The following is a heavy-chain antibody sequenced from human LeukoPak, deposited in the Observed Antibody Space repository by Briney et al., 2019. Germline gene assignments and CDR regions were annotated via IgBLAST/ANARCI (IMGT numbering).Heavy chain of an antibody. CDR1: GGSISSGGYS. J-gene: IGHJ4*02. V-gene: IGHV4-30-2*01. Sequence: PSQTLSLTCAVSGGSISSGGYSWSWLRQPPGKGLEWIGYIYHSGSTYYNPSLKSRVTISVDTSKNQFSLRLSSVTAADTAMYFCARAYSRSYSHFDDWGQGTLVTVSS. CDR2: IYHSGST. D-gene: IGHD1-26*01. CDR3: ARAYSRSYSHFDD.